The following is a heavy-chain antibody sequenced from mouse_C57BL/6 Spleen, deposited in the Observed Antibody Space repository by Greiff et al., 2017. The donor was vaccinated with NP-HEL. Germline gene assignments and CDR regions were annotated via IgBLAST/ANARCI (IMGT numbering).Heavy chain of an antibody. CDR1: GYTFTDYY. CDR2: INPYNGGT. CDR3: ARRAYSNYLYYFDY. Sequence: EVQLQQSGPVLVKPGASVKMSCKASGYTFTDYYMNWVKQSHGKSLEWIGVINPYNGGTSYNQKFKGKATLTVDKSSSTAYMELNSLTSEDSAVYYCARRAYSNYLYYFDYWGQGTTLTVSS. D-gene: IGHD2-5*01. J-gene: IGHJ2*01. V-gene: IGHV1-19*01.